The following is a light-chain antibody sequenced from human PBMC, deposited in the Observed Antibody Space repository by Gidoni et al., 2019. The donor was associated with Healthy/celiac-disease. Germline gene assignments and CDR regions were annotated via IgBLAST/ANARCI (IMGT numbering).Light chain of an antibody. V-gene: IGLV4-69*01. Sequence: QLVLTQSPSASASLGASVKLTCTLSSGHSSYAIAWHQQQPEKGPRYLMKLNSDCSHSKGGGIPDRFSGSSSGAERYLTISSLQSEDEADYYCQTWGTGIVVFGGGTKLTVL. CDR2: LNSDCSH. CDR1: SGHSSYA. CDR3: QTWGTGIVV. J-gene: IGLJ2*01.